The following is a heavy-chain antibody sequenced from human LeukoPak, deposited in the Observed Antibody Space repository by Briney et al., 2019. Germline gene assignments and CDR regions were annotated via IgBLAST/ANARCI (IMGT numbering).Heavy chain of an antibody. CDR3: ATRGFGYCSDGSCYRGLDY. D-gene: IGHD2-15*01. Sequence: SETLSLTCAVSGYSISSGYYWGWIREPPGKGLEWIGSIYHSGSTYYNPSLKSRVTISVDTSKNQFSLKLSSVTAADTAVYYCATRGFGYCSDGSCYRGLDYWGQGTLVTVSS. CDR1: GYSISSGYY. CDR2: IYHSGST. J-gene: IGHJ4*02. V-gene: IGHV4-38-2*01.